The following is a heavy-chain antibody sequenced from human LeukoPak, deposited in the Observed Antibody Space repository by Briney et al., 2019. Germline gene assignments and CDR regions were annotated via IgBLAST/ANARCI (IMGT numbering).Heavy chain of an antibody. CDR1: GGSISSSSYY. CDR3: AGPWELLGFVGY. V-gene: IGHV4-39*01. D-gene: IGHD1-26*01. CDR2: IYYSGST. J-gene: IGHJ4*02. Sequence: PSETLSLTCAVYGGSISSSSYYWGWIRQPPWKGLEWIGSIYYSGSTYYNPSLKSRVTISVDTSKNQFSLKLSSVTAADTAVYYCAGPWELLGFVGYWGQGTLVTVSS.